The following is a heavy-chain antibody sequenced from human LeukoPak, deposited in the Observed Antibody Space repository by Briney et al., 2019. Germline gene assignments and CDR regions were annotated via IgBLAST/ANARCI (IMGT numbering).Heavy chain of an antibody. CDR1: GGTFSSYA. V-gene: IGHV1-2*02. D-gene: IGHD3-9*01. CDR2: INPNSGDT. J-gene: IGHJ4*02. CDR3: ARMSSYDILTGYYQYVDY. Sequence: ASVKVSCKASGGTFSSYAISWVRQAPGQGLEWMGWINPNSGDTNYAQKFQGRVTMTRDTSISTAYMELSRLRSDDTAVYYCARMSSYDILTGYYQYVDYWGQGTLVTVSS.